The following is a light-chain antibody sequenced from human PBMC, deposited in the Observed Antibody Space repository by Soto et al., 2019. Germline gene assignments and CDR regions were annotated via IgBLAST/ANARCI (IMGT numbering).Light chain of an antibody. V-gene: IGKV3-11*01. J-gene: IGKJ1*01. CDR2: DAS. CDR1: QSVSSY. CDR3: QQRSNWLTWT. Sequence: EIVLTQSPATLSLSPGERATLSCRVSQSVSSYLAWYQQKPGQAPRLLIYDASNRATGIPARFSGSGSGTDFTLTISSLEPEDFAVYYCQQRSNWLTWTFGQGTKVESK.